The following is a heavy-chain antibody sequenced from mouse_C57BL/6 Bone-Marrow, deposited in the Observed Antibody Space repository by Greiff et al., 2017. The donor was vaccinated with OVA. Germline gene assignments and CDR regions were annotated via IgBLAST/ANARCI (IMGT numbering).Heavy chain of an antibody. D-gene: IGHD1-1*01. CDR2: ISGGGGNT. CDR1: GFTFSSYT. Sequence: EVKVVESGGGLVKPGGSLKLSCAASGFTFSSYTMSWVRQTPEKRLEWVATISGGGGNTYYPDNVKGRFTISRDNAKNNLYLQMSHLKSEDTAMYYCARMEGDYYGSSYDYAMDYWGQGTSVTVSS. J-gene: IGHJ4*01. CDR3: ARMEGDYYGSSYDYAMDY. V-gene: IGHV5-4*03.